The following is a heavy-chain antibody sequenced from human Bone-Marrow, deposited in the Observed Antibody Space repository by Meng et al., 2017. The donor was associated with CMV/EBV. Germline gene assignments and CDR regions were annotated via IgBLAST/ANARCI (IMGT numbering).Heavy chain of an antibody. V-gene: IGHV3-30-3*01. CDR3: ASRDPGDY. D-gene: IGHD5-24*01. CDR2: ISYDGSNK. CDR1: GFTFSSYA. Sequence: VQLVGLWVGVVQPGCSRRLSCAASGFTFSSYAMHWVRQAPGKGLEWVAVISYDGSNKYYADSVKGRFTISRDNSKNTLYLQMNSLRAEDTAVYYCASRDPGDYWGQGTLVTVSS. J-gene: IGHJ4*02.